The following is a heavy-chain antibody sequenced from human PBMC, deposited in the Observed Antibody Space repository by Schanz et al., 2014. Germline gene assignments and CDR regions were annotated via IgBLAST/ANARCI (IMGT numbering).Heavy chain of an antibody. D-gene: IGHD6-13*01. J-gene: IGHJ4*02. CDR1: GYTFISYG. V-gene: IGHV1-18*01. Sequence: QVQLVQSGAEVRKPGASVKVSCKASGYTFISYGISWVRQAPGQGLEWLGWISGSNGNTNYTQKFQGRVTMTIDPYTSTAYMDVSSLRSEDTAVYYCASSGAGYSSSWDFDYWGQGTLVTVSA. CDR2: ISGSNGNT. CDR3: ASSGAGYSSSWDFDY.